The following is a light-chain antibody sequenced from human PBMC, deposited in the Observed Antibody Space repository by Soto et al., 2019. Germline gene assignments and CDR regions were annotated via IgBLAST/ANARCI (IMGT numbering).Light chain of an antibody. CDR1: QSVSSY. Sequence: EIVLTQSPATLSLSPGERATLSCRASQSVSSYLAWYQQKPGQAPRLLIYDASNRATGIPARFSGSGSGTDFTLTISSLEPEDFAVYYCQQRGNWPAITFGKGTRLEIK. V-gene: IGKV3-11*01. J-gene: IGKJ5*01. CDR2: DAS. CDR3: QQRGNWPAIT.